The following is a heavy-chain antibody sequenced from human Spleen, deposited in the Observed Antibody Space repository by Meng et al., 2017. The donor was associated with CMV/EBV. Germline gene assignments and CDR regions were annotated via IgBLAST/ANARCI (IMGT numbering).Heavy chain of an antibody. CDR2: INHSGST. CDR3: ARGGSGSYYGAFDI. J-gene: IGHJ3*02. V-gene: IGHV4-34*01. CDR1: GFTFSSYA. Sequence: ESLKISCAASGFTFSSYAMSWIRQPPGKGLEWIGEINHSGSTNYNPSLKSRVTISVDTSKNQFSLKLSSVTAADTAVYYCARGGSGSYYGAFDIWSQGTMVTVSS. D-gene: IGHD1-26*01.